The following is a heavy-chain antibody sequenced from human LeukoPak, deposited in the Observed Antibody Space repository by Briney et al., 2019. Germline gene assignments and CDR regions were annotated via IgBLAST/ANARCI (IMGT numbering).Heavy chain of an antibody. Sequence: PGGSLRLSCAASGFTFSSYWMHWVRQAPGKGLEWVAVIWYDGSNKYYADSVKGRFTISRDNSKNTLYLQMNSLRAEDTAVYYCARDATPYYDILTGYYSSTFDYWGQGTLVTVSS. CDR2: IWYDGSNK. CDR3: ARDATPYYDILTGYYSSTFDY. V-gene: IGHV3-33*08. CDR1: GFTFSSYW. J-gene: IGHJ4*02. D-gene: IGHD3-9*01.